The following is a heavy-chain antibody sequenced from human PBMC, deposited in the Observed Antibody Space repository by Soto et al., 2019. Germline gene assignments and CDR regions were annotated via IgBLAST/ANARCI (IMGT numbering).Heavy chain of an antibody. CDR2: IYWDDSK. J-gene: IGHJ4*02. Sequence: QITLKESGPTLVRPTQTRTLTCAFSGFSLSTSGVGVGWIRQPPGKALEWLAVIYWDDSKHYSPSLRSRHTITKDASKTQVVLTMTNMDPMDTGTDCCAHKGPEGWPLDYWSQGTVVTVSS. CDR1: GFSLSTSGVG. V-gene: IGHV2-5*02. CDR3: AHKGPEGWPLDY. D-gene: IGHD6-19*01.